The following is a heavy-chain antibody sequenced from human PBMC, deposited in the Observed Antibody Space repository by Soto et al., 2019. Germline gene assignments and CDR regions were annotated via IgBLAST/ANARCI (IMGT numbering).Heavy chain of an antibody. CDR2: ISWNSGSI. J-gene: IGHJ6*02. CDR1: GFTFDDYA. V-gene: IGHV3-9*01. D-gene: IGHD3-10*01. CDR3: AKDIGYGAGSYYYSDYGMDV. Sequence: GGSLRLSCAASGFTFDDYAMHWVRQAPGKGLEWVSGISWNSGSIGYADSVKGRFTISRDNAKNSLYLQMNSLRAEDTALYYCAKDIGYGAGSYYYSDYGMDVWGQGTTVTV.